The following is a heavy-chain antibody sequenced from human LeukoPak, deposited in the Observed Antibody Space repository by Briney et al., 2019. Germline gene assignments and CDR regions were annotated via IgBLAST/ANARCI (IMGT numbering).Heavy chain of an antibody. V-gene: IGHV3-33*01. Sequence: HSGGSLRLSCAASGFTFSSYGMHWVRQAPGKGLEWVAVIWYDGSNKYYADSVKGRFTISRDNAKNTLYLQMNSLRVEDTAVYYCAREAVGTGDWYFDLWGRGTLVIVSP. CDR3: AREAVGTGDWYFDL. D-gene: IGHD7-27*01. CDR2: IWYDGSNK. CDR1: GFTFSSYG. J-gene: IGHJ2*01.